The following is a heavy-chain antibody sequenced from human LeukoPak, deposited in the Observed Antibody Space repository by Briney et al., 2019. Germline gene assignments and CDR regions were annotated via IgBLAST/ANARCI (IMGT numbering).Heavy chain of an antibody. D-gene: IGHD6-6*01. CDR1: GGSISTYC. CDR3: ARCPIIAARPFDY. J-gene: IGHJ4*02. V-gene: IGHV4-59*12. Sequence: SETLSLTCTVSGGSISTYCWSWIRQPPGKGLEWIGSIYYDGSTNYNPSLKSRVTISIDTSKNQFSLKLSSVAAADTAVYYCARCPIIAARPFDYWGQGTLVTVSS. CDR2: IYYDGST.